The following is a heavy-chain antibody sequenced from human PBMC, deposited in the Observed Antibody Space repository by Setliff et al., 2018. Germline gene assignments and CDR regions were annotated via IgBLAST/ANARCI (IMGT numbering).Heavy chain of an antibody. D-gene: IGHD3-3*01. V-gene: IGHV4-61*09. CDR1: GDSISRRRNY. J-gene: IGHJ6*03. CDR2: IYTSWST. Sequence: SETLSLTCTVSGDSISRRRNYWGWFRQPAGKELEWIGQIYTSWSTNYNPSLKSRVTISLDTSKNQFSLSLTSVTAEDTAVYYCARMSGFQYIDVWDKGTTVTVSS. CDR3: ARMSGFQYIDV.